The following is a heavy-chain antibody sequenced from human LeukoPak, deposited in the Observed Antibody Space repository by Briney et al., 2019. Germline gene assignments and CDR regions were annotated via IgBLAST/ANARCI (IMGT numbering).Heavy chain of an antibody. J-gene: IGHJ4*02. CDR3: ARDQRAVGATVGCFDY. D-gene: IGHD1-26*01. V-gene: IGHV3-30*01. CDR2: ISYDGSNK. CDR1: GFTFSSYA. Sequence: GGSLRLSCAASGFTFSSYAMHWVRQAPGKGLEWVAVISYDGSNKYYADSVKGRFTISRDNSKNTLYLQMNSLRAEDTAVYYCARDQRAVGATVGCFDYWGQGTLVTVSS.